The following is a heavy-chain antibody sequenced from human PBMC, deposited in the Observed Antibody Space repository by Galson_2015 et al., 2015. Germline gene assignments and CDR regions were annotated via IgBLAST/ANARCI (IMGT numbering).Heavy chain of an antibody. J-gene: IGHJ6*02. CDR1: GDSVSSHSAA. V-gene: IGHV6-1*01. CDR3: AREFYGMDV. CDR2: TYYRSKWYN. Sequence: CAISGDSVSSHSAAWAWIRQSPSRGLEWLGRTYYRSKWYNDYAVSVKSRITINPDTSKNQFSLLLNSVTPGDTAVYYCAREFYGMDVWGQGTTVTVSS.